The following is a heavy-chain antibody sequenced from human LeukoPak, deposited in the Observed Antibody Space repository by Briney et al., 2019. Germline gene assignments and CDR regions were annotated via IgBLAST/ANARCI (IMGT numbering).Heavy chain of an antibody. Sequence: ASVKVSCKASGYTFTGYYMHWVRQAPGQGLEWMGWINPNSVGTNYAQKFQGWVTMTRDTSISTAYMELSRLRSDDTAVYYCARGFSLSSSWEARPSYYYYGMDVWGQGTTVTVSS. V-gene: IGHV1-2*04. CDR1: GYTFTGYY. J-gene: IGHJ6*02. CDR3: ARGFSLSSSWEARPSYYYYGMDV. CDR2: INPNSVGT. D-gene: IGHD6-13*01.